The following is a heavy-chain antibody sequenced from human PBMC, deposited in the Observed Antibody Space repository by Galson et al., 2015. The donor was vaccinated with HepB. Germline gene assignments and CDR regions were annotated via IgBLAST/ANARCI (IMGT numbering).Heavy chain of an antibody. CDR3: ARGYSSSSSYYYGMDV. D-gene: IGHD6-6*01. V-gene: IGHV3-7*01. CDR1: GFTFSSYW. Sequence: SLRLSCAASGFTFSSYWMSWVRQAPGKGLEWVANIKQDGSEKYYVDSEKGRFTISRDNAKNSLYLQMNSLRAEDTAVYYCARGYSSSSSYYYGMDVWGQGTTVTVSS. CDR2: IKQDGSEK. J-gene: IGHJ6*02.